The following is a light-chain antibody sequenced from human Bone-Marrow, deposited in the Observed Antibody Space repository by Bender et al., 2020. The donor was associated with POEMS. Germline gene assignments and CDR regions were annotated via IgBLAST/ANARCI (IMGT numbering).Light chain of an antibody. CDR2: EVI. J-gene: IGLJ3*02. CDR1: SSDIGRNNY. Sequence: QSALTQPPSASGSPGQSVTISCTGTSSDIGRNNYVSWYQLHPGKAPKFVMYEVITRPSGVPDRFSGSKSGNTASLTISGLQAEDEADYYCSSYTSFSTWVFAGGTKLAVL. V-gene: IGLV2-18*02. CDR3: SSYTSFSTWV.